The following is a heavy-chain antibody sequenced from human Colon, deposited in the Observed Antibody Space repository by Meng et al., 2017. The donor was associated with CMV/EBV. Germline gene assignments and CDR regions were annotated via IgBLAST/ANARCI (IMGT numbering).Heavy chain of an antibody. V-gene: IGHV3-7*01. J-gene: IGHJ4*02. Sequence: GESLKISCVASGFTFSTYWMTWVRQGPATGLERVANIKTDGSHTFYVDSVKGRFTISRDNSKSTLYLQMNSLRTEDTAVYYCASEYGGDSGGNWGQGTLVTVSS. CDR2: IKTDGSHT. D-gene: IGHD4-23*01. CDR1: GFTFSTYW. CDR3: ASEYGGDSGGN.